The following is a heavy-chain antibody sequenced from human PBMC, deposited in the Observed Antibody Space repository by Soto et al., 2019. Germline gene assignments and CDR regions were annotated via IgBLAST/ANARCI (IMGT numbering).Heavy chain of an antibody. D-gene: IGHD4-17*01. V-gene: IGHV1-18*01. Sequence: QVQLVQSGAEVKKPGASVKVSCKASGYTFANYGISWVRQAPGQGLEWMGWISAYNGYTNYAQNLQGRVTMTTDTYTSTAYMELRSLRSDDTTVYYCARNSSTVPQPPFDYWGQGTLVTVYS. CDR3: ARNSSTVPQPPFDY. CDR1: GYTFANYG. J-gene: IGHJ4*02. CDR2: ISAYNGYT.